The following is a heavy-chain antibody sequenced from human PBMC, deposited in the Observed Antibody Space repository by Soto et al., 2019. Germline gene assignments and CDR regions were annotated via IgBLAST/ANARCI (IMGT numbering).Heavy chain of an antibody. CDR3: AKEPPTPTVTTFRFGMDV. J-gene: IGHJ6*02. V-gene: IGHV3-30*18. CDR2: ISYDGSNK. Sequence: QVQLVESGGGVVQPGRSLRLSCAASGFTFSSYGMHWVRQAPGKGLEWVAVISYDGSNKYYADSVKGRFTISRDNSKNTLYLQMNSLRAEDTAVYYCAKEPPTPTVTTFRFGMDVGGQGTTVTVSS. D-gene: IGHD4-17*01. CDR1: GFTFSSYG.